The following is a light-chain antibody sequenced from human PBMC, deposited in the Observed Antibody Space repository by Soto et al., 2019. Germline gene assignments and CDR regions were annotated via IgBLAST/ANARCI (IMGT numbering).Light chain of an antibody. CDR2: GAS. CDR1: QSVSSN. V-gene: IGKV3-15*01. Sequence: EIVMTQSPASLSVSPGGRATLCCRASQSVSSNLAWYQQKPGQAPRLLIYGASTRATGIPARFSGSGSGTEFTLTISSLQSEDFAVYYCQQYNNWSITFGQGTRLEI. J-gene: IGKJ5*01. CDR3: QQYNNWSIT.